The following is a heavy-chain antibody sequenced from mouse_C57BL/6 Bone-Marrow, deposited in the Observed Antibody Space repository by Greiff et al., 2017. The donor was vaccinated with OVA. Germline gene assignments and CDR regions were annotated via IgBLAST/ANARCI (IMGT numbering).Heavy chain of an antibody. J-gene: IGHJ2*01. D-gene: IGHD1-1*01. CDR2: FYPGSGNT. V-gene: IGHV1-76*01. CDR3: ARTYYGSSYPFDY. Sequence: VMLVESGAELVRPGASVKLSCKASGYTFTDYYINWVKQRPGQGLEWIARFYPGSGNTYYNEKFKGKATLTADKSSSTAYMQLSSLTSEDSAVYFCARTYYGSSYPFDYWGQGTTLTVSS. CDR1: GYTFTDYY.